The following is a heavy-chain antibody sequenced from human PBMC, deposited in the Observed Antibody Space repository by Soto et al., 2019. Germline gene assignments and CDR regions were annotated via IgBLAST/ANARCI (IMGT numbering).Heavy chain of an antibody. V-gene: IGHV1-18*01. J-gene: IGHJ6*02. CDR1: GYTFTSYG. CDR3: ARDVAPVNIVLVPASYYYGMDV. Sequence: GASVKVSCKASGYTFTSYGISWVRQAPGQGLEWMGWIRADSGNTDYAQNLQGRVTMTTDTSASTAYMELRSLRSDDTAVYYCARDVAPVNIVLVPASYYYGMDVWGQGTTVTVSS. CDR2: IRADSGNT. D-gene: IGHD2-2*01.